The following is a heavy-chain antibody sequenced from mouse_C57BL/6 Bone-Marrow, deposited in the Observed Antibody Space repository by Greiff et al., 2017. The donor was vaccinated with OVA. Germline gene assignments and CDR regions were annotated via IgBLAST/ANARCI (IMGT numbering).Heavy chain of an antibody. CDR2: IYPRSGNT. V-gene: IGHV1-81*01. CDR3: ARGEPYDYDGGWAMDY. CDR1: GYTFTSYG. Sequence: QVQLQQSGAELARPGASVKLSCKASGYTFTSYGISWVKQRTGQGLEWIGEIYPRSGNTYYNEKFKGKATLTADKSSSTAYMELRSLTSEDSAVYFCARGEPYDYDGGWAMDYWGQGTSVTVSS. J-gene: IGHJ4*01. D-gene: IGHD2-4*01.